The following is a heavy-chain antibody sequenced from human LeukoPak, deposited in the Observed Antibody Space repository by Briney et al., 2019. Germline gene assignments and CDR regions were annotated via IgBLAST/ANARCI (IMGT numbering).Heavy chain of an antibody. CDR2: LSVLGGST. CDR1: GFTFSTND. Sequence: GGSLRLSCAASGFTFSTNDMSWVRQPPGKGLEWVSALSVLGGSTYYADSVKGRFTISRDNAKNSLYLQMNSLRAEDTAVYYCARGGYYYDSSGYYLFDYWGQGTLVTVSS. J-gene: IGHJ4*02. V-gene: IGHV3-23*01. D-gene: IGHD3-22*01. CDR3: ARGGYYYDSSGYYLFDY.